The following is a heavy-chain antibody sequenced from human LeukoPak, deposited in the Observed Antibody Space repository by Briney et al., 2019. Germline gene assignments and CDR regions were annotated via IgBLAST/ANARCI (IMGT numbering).Heavy chain of an antibody. D-gene: IGHD3-22*01. J-gene: IGHJ3*01. Sequence: ASETLSLTCNVSGDSISSYYWSWIRQSPGKGLEWIGYIYYSGSTYYNPALESRVTISVDTSKSQFSLNLSSVTAAATAVYYCARTYDSSGYSAFHVWGQGTMVTVSS. CDR1: GDSISSYY. CDR3: ARTYDSSGYSAFHV. CDR2: IYYSGST. V-gene: IGHV4-59*01.